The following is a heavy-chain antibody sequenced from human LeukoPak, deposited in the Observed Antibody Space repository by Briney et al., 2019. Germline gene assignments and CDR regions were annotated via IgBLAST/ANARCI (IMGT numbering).Heavy chain of an antibody. CDR1: GGSISSSSDY. CDR3: VRIAADHPKNYFHYGMDV. D-gene: IGHD6-25*01. J-gene: IGHJ6*02. V-gene: IGHV4-39*01. Sequence: KPAETLSLTCTVSGGSISSSSDYWGWVRQPPGRGLEWIGRIHYTGITYYNPTLESRLTISVDTSKNQFSLKLSSVTAADTAVFYCVRIAADHPKNYFHYGMDVWGQGTPVTVSS. CDR2: IHYTGIT.